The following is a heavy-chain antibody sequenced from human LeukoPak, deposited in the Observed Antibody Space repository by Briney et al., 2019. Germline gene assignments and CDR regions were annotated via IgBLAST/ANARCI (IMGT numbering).Heavy chain of an antibody. V-gene: IGHV4-39*02. CDR1: GGSLSSSSYY. D-gene: IGHD2-15*01. Sequence: SEALSLTCTVSGGSLSSSSYYWGWLRQPPGRGLEWIGSIYYSWSTYYNPSLKSRVTISVDTSKNQFSLKLSSVTAADTAVYYCARDRVGDYCSGGSCYYFDYWGQGTLVTVSS. J-gene: IGHJ4*02. CDR3: ARDRVGDYCSGGSCYYFDY. CDR2: IYYSWST.